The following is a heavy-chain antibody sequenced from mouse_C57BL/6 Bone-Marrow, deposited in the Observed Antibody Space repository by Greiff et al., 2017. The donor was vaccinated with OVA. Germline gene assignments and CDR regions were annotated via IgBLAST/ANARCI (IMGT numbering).Heavy chain of an antibody. CDR1: GFSLTRYG. CDR3: AKVLRWSYFDY. Sequence: VKLQESGPGLVAPSHSLSLTCTVSGFSLTRYGVSWVRQPPGKGLEWLGVIWGDGSTNYPSALISRLRISKDNTKSQVFLKLNSLQTDDTATYYCAKVLRWSYFDYWGQGTTLTVSS. D-gene: IGHD2-10*01. CDR2: IWGDGST. V-gene: IGHV2-3*01. J-gene: IGHJ2*01.